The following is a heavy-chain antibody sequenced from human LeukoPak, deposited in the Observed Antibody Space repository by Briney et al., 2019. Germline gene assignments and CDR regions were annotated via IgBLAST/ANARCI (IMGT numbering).Heavy chain of an antibody. V-gene: IGHV4-4*07. J-gene: IGHJ2*01. CDR2: ISTSGST. Sequence: SETLSLTCTVSGGSISSYYWSWIRQPAGKGLESIGHISTSGSTNYNPSLKSRVTMSVDTSKNQFSLKLSSVTAADTAVYYCARTPGLLLLYWYFDLWGRGTLVTVSS. CDR3: ARTPGLLLLYWYFDL. CDR1: GGSISSYY. D-gene: IGHD3-22*01.